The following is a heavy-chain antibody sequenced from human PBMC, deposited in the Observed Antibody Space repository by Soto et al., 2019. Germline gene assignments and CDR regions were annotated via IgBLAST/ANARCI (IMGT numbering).Heavy chain of an antibody. CDR1: GYTFTSYY. V-gene: IGHV1-46*03. Sequence: ASVKVSCKASGYTFTSYYMHWVRQAPGQGLEWMGIINPSGGSTSYAQKFQGRVTMTRDTSTSTVYMELSSLRSEDTAVYYCARVPTAMVKYYYYGMDVRGQGTTVTVS. CDR3: ARVPTAMVKYYYYGMDV. CDR2: INPSGGST. J-gene: IGHJ6*02. D-gene: IGHD5-18*01.